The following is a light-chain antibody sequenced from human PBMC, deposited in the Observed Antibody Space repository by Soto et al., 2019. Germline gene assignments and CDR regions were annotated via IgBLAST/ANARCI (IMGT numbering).Light chain of an antibody. CDR3: QHYNSYSEA. CDR1: QTISSW. V-gene: IGKV1-5*03. J-gene: IGKJ1*01. Sequence: DIQMPQSPSTLAGSVGDRVTITCRASQTISSWLAWYQQKPGKAPKLLIYKASTLKSGVPSRFRGSGSGTEFNLTIISLQTDDFATYYCQHYNSYSEAFGQGTKVELK. CDR2: KAS.